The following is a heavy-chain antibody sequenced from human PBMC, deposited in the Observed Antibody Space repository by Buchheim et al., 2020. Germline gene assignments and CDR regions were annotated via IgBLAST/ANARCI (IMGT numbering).Heavy chain of an antibody. D-gene: IGHD3-22*01. CDR3: AGGALTMNLDY. CDR1: GVSISSSNW. CDR2: IYHSGST. J-gene: IGHJ4*02. Sequence: QVQLQESGPGLVKPSGPLSLTCAVSGVSISSSNWWSWVRQPPGKGLEWFGEIYHSGSTNYNPSLKSRVTISVDNSKNQFSLKLSAVTAADTAGYYWAGGALTMNLDYWGQGTL. V-gene: IGHV4-4*02.